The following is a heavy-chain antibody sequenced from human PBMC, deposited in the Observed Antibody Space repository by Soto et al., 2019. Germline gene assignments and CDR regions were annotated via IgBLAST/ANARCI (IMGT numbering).Heavy chain of an antibody. CDR3: ARLADYCSGGSCYHGMDV. CDR2: IYPGDSDT. Sequence: LKISCKGSGYSFTSYWIGWVRQMPGKGLEWMGIIYPGDSDTRYSPSFQGQVTISADKSISTAYLQWSSLKASDTAMYYCARLADYCSGGSCYHGMDVWGQGTTVTVSS. D-gene: IGHD2-15*01. CDR1: GYSFTSYW. V-gene: IGHV5-51*01. J-gene: IGHJ6*02.